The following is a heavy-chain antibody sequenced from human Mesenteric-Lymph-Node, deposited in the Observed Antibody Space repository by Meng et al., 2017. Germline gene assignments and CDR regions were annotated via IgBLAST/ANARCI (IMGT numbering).Heavy chain of an antibody. CDR2: ISGSGGST. CDR3: AREEGSSGRAGWFAP. CDR1: GFTFSSYA. J-gene: IGHJ5*02. V-gene: IGHV3-23*01. Sequence: GESLKISCAASGFTFSSYAMSWVRQAPGKGLEWVSAISGSGGSTYYADSVKGRFTISRDNSKNTLYLQMNSLRAEDTAMYYCAREEGSSGRAGWFAPWGQGTLVTVSS. D-gene: IGHD6-19*01.